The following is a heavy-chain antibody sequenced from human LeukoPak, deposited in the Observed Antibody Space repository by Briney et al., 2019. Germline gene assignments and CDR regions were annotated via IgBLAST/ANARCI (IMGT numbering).Heavy chain of an antibody. CDR2: INPADSDT. J-gene: IGHJ4*02. Sequence: GESLQISCQGSGYSFTNNWIGWVRQMPGKGLEWMGIINPADSDTRYSPSFQGQVTISADRSLSTAYLQWSSLEASDTAMYYCARRDRPFVPYFFDYWGQGTLVTVSS. V-gene: IGHV5-51*01. D-gene: IGHD3-3*02. CDR3: ARRDRPFVPYFFDY. CDR1: GYSFTNNW.